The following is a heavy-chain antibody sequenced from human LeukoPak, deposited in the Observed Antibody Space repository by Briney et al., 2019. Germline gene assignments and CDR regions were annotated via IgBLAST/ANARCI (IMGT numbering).Heavy chain of an antibody. CDR3: AKDLSSSWYYYYMDV. Sequence: GGSLRLSCAASGFTFSSYAMSWVRQAPGKGLEWVSAISGSGGSTYYADSVKGRFTISRANSKNTLYLQMNSLRAEDTAVYYCAKDLSSSWYYYYMDVWGKGTTVTVSS. D-gene: IGHD6-13*01. CDR1: GFTFSSYA. V-gene: IGHV3-23*01. CDR2: ISGSGGST. J-gene: IGHJ6*03.